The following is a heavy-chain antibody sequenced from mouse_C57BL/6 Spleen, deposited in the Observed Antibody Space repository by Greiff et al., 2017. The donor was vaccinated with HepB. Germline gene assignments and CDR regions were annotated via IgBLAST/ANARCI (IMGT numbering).Heavy chain of an antibody. Sequence: VQLQQPGAELVRPGSSVKLSCKASGYTFTSYWMDWVKQRPGQGLEWIGNIYPSDSETHYNQKFKDKATLTVDKSSSTADMQLNSLTSEDSAVYYCAREITTVVATGDYWGQGTTRTVSS. CDR1: GYTFTSYW. CDR3: AREITTVVATGDY. J-gene: IGHJ2*01. D-gene: IGHD1-1*01. CDR2: IYPSDSET. V-gene: IGHV1-61*01.